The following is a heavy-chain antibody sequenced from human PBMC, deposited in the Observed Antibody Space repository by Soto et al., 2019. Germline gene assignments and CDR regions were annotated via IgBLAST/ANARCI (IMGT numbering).Heavy chain of an antibody. Sequence: QVQLVQSGAEVKKPGSSVKVSCKASGGTFSSDSFSWVRQAPGQGLEWMGGIIPMSDTPIYAQKFQDRVTITADESTSTAYMQLSSLGSGDTAVYYCARSGGLDRDFNYWGPGSLVTVSS. CDR1: GGTFSSDS. J-gene: IGHJ4*02. CDR3: ARSGGLDRDFNY. CDR2: IIPMSDTP. V-gene: IGHV1-69*12. D-gene: IGHD2-15*01.